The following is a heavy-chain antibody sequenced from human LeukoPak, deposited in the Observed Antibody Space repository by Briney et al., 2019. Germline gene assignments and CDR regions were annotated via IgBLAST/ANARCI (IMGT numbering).Heavy chain of an antibody. CDR1: GFTFSSYN. CDR2: MSFDGSHE. V-gene: IGHV3-30*03. Sequence: GGSLRLSCAASGFTFSSYNMNWVRQAPGKGLEWVAIMSFDGSHERYGDSVKGRFTLSRDNSKNTLYLQINSLRTEDTAVYYCARGGKCSDGKCYLIDYWGQGTLVTVSS. J-gene: IGHJ4*02. D-gene: IGHD2-15*01. CDR3: ARGGKCSDGKCYLIDY.